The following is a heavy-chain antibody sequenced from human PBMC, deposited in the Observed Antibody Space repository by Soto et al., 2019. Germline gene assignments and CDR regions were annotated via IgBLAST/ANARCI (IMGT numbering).Heavy chain of an antibody. CDR2: ISGSGGSM. CDR1: GFTFSNFA. CDR3: AKDPYGSGSYSVDY. V-gene: IGHV3-23*04. J-gene: IGHJ4*02. Sequence: EVQLVESGGGLVQPGGSLRLSCAASGFTFSNFAMSWVRQAPGKGLEWVSSISGSGGSMYYADSVKGRFTISRDNSKNTVYMQMNSLRAEDTAVYYCAKDPYGSGSYSVDYWGQGTLVTVSS. D-gene: IGHD3-10*01.